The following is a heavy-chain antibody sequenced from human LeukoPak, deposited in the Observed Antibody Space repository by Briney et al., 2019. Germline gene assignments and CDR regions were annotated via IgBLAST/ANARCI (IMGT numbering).Heavy chain of an antibody. CDR1: GFTFSTYW. V-gene: IGHV3-7*01. J-gene: IGHJ4*02. D-gene: IGHD3-10*01. CDR3: ARVSSYGSGSYYNPWIDY. CDR2: IKQDGNEK. Sequence: GGSLRLSCAASGFTFSTYWMSWVRQAPGKGLEWVANIKQDGNEKYYVDSVKGRFDISRDNAKNSLYLQMNSLRAEDTAVYYCARVSSYGSGSYYNPWIDYWGQGTLVTVSS.